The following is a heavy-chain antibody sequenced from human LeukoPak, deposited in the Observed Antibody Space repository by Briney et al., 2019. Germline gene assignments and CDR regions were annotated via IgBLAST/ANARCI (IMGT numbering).Heavy chain of an antibody. CDR3: AKLMGSPLDYYGSGRLSDY. J-gene: IGHJ4*02. D-gene: IGHD3-10*01. CDR2: ISSRSSSI. CDR1: GFTFSTYT. Sequence: GGSLRLSCAASGFTFSTYTMNWVRQAPGKGLEWVSSISSRSSSIYYADSAKGRFTISRDNSKNTLYLQMNSLRAEDTAVYYCAKLMGSPLDYYGSGRLSDYWGQGTLVTVSS. V-gene: IGHV3-21*04.